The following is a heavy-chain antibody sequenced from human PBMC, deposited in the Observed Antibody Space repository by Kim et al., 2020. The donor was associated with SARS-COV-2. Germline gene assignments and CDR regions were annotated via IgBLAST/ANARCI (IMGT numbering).Heavy chain of an antibody. D-gene: IGHD1-1*01. V-gene: IGHV4-31*03. CDR3: ARESRTRNWFDP. J-gene: IGHJ5*02. Sequence: SETLSLTCTVSGGSISSGGYYWSWIRQHPGKGLEWIGYTYYSGSTYYNPSLKSRVTISVDTSKNQFSLKLSSVTAADTAVYYCARESRTRNWFDPWGQGTQVTVSS. CDR2: TYYSGST. CDR1: GGSISSGGYY.